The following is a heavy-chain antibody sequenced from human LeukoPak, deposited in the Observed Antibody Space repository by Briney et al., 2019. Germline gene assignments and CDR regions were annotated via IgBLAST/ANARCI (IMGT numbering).Heavy chain of an antibody. CDR1: GGSISNYY. Sequence: SETLSLTCTVSGGSISNYYWNWIRQSPGKGLEWIGYIYYTGSTNYNPSLESRVTISVDTSKNHFSLTLTSVTAADTAVYYCASDKAHAFDIWGQGTMVTVSS. CDR2: IYYTGST. CDR3: ASDKAHAFDI. J-gene: IGHJ3*02. V-gene: IGHV4-59*08.